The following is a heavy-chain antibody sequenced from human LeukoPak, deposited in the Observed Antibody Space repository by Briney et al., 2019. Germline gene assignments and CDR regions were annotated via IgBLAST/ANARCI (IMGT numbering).Heavy chain of an antibody. CDR3: ARDGAQWLVVDFQH. Sequence: ASVKFSCKASGYTFTGYYMHWMRHAPGQGLEWMGWINPNSGGTNYAQKFQGWVTMTRDTSISTAYMELSRLRSDDTAVYYCARDGAQWLVVDFQHWGQGTLVTVSS. V-gene: IGHV1-2*04. CDR1: GYTFTGYY. CDR2: INPNSGGT. D-gene: IGHD6-19*01. J-gene: IGHJ1*01.